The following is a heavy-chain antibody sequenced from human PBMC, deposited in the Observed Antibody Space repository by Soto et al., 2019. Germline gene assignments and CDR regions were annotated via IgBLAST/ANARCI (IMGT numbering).Heavy chain of an antibody. J-gene: IGHJ6*02. CDR2: IYYSGST. CDR1: GGSISSYY. Sequence: SETLSLTCTVSGGSISSYYWSWIRQPPGKGLEWIGYIYYSGSTNYNPSLKSRVTISVDTSKNQFSLKLSSVTAADTAVYYSASDTPGYSRGCYPQFYSGMDVWCQGTTVTVSS. CDR3: ASDTPGYSRGCYPQFYSGMDV. D-gene: IGHD6-19*01. V-gene: IGHV4-59*01.